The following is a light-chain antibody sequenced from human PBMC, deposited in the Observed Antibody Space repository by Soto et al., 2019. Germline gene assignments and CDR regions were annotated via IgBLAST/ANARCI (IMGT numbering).Light chain of an antibody. CDR3: QQYHNVPPT. CDR2: DAS. CDR1: EEISHY. V-gene: IGKV1-33*01. J-gene: IGKJ1*01. Sequence: DIQMPQSPSSLSASVRDRVTITCQASEEISHYLSWYHQKPGKAPKLLIFDASNLETGVPSRFSGSGSGTDFTFTISSLQPEGIATYYFQQYHNVPPTFGQGTKVEIK.